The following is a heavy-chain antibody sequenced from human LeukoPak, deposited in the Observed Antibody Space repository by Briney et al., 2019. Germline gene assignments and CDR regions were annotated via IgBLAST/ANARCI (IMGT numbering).Heavy chain of an antibody. CDR2: INHSGST. J-gene: IGHJ4*02. V-gene: IGHV4-34*01. Sequence: SETLSLTCAVYGGSFSGYYWSWIRQPPGKGLEWIGEINHSGSTNYNPSLKSRVTISVDTSKNQFSLKLSSVTAADTAVYYCARHHDYGDPAGEYYFDYWGQGTLVTVSS. CDR1: GGSFSGYY. D-gene: IGHD4-17*01. CDR3: ARHHDYGDPAGEYYFDY.